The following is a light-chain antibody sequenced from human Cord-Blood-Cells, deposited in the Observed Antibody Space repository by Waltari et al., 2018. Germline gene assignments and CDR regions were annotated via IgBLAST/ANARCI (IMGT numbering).Light chain of an antibody. CDR1: SSDVGGYNY. Sequence: QSALTQPDSVSGSPGQSITISCTGTSSDVGGYNYVSWYQQHPGKAPKLLIYDVSNRPSGVSNRFSGPKSGNTASLTISGLQAEDEADYYCSSYTSSYVVGTGTKVTVL. CDR2: DVS. J-gene: IGLJ1*01. CDR3: SSYTSSYV. V-gene: IGLV2-14*01.